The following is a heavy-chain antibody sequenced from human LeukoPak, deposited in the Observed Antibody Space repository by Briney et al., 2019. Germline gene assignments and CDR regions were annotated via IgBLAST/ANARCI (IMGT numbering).Heavy chain of an antibody. V-gene: IGHV3-30-3*01. J-gene: IGHJ4*02. D-gene: IGHD1-26*01. CDR1: GFTFSSYA. CDR3: ASGIVGATDY. CDR2: ISYDGSNK. Sequence: GGSLRLSCAASGFTFSSYAMHWVRQAPGKGLEWVAVISYDGSNKYYADSVKGRFTISRDNSKSTLYLQMNSLRAEDTAVYYCASGIVGATDYWGQGTLVTVSS.